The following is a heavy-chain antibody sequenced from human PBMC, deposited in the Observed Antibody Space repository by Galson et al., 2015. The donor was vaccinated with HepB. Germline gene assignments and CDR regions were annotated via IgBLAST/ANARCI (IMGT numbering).Heavy chain of an antibody. J-gene: IGHJ2*01. CDR2: INTNTGNP. Sequence: CKASGYTFTSYAMNWVRQAPGQGLEWMGWINTNTGNPTYAQGFTGRFVFSLDTSVSTAYLQISSLKAEDTAVYYCARPYCSGGSCYSSAYWYFDLWGRGTLVTVSS. CDR1: GYTFTSYA. D-gene: IGHD2-15*01. CDR3: ARPYCSGGSCYSSAYWYFDL. V-gene: IGHV7-4-1*02.